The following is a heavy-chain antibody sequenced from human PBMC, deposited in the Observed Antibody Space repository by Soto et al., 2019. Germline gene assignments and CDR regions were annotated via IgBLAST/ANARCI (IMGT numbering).Heavy chain of an antibody. CDR2: ISYDGSNK. V-gene: IGHV3-30*18. CDR1: GFTFSSYG. Sequence: QVQLVESGGGVVQPGRSLRLSCAASGFTFSSYGMHWVRQAPGKGLEWVAVISYDGSNKYYADSVKGRFTISRDNSKNSLYLQMNSLRAEDTAVYYCAKDGAHDGSLHYWGQGTLVTVSS. CDR3: AKDGAHDGSLHY. J-gene: IGHJ4*02.